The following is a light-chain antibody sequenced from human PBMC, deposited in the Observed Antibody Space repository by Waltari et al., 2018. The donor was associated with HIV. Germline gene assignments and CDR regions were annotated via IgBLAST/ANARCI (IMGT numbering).Light chain of an antibody. CDR1: QSVLYSSNNKNY. J-gene: IGKJ2*01. CDR2: WAT. V-gene: IGKV4-1*01. Sequence: DIVMTQSPDSLAVSLGERATINCKSSQSVLYSSNNKNYLAWYQQKPGQPHKLLIFWATTRESGVPDRFSGSGSGTDFTLTISSLQAEDVAVYYCQQYYGSPYTFGQGTKLE. CDR3: QQYYGSPYT.